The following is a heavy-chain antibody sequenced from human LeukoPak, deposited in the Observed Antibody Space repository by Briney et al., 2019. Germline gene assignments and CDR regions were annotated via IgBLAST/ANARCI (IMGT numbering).Heavy chain of an antibody. D-gene: IGHD3-10*01. Sequence: GSLRLSCVASGFTFSSYSMNWVRQPPGKGLEWIREINHSGSTNYNPSLKSRVTISVDTSKNQFSLKLSSVTAADTAVYYCARVAEITMVRGVSRWFDPWGQGTLVTVSS. CDR2: INHSGST. J-gene: IGHJ5*02. V-gene: IGHV4-34*01. CDR1: GFTFSSYS. CDR3: ARVAEITMVRGVSRWFDP.